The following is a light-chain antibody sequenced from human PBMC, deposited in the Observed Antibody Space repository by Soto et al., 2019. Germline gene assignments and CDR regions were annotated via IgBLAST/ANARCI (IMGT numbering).Light chain of an antibody. CDR1: GTDVGGYNY. Sequence: QSALTQPPSASGSPGQSVSISCAETGTDVGGYNYVSWYQQHPGKAPKLMIYEVSKRPSGVPDRFSGSRSGTTASLTVSGLQPEDEADYYCGSFAGSSNYVFGTGTKLTVL. J-gene: IGLJ1*01. CDR3: GSFAGSSNYV. CDR2: EVS. V-gene: IGLV2-8*01.